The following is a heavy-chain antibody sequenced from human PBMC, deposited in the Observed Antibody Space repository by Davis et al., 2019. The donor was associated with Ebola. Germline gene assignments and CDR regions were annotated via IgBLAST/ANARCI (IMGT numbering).Heavy chain of an antibody. CDR3: ARVIRYYDFWSGYFDY. Sequence: GGSLRLSCAASGFTFSSYAMHWVRQAPGKGLEWVAVISYDGSNKYYADSVKGRFTISRDNSKNTLYLQMSSLRAEDTAVYYCARVIRYYDFWSGYFDYWGQGTLVTVSS. CDR1: GFTFSSYA. D-gene: IGHD3-3*01. CDR2: ISYDGSNK. V-gene: IGHV3-30*04. J-gene: IGHJ4*02.